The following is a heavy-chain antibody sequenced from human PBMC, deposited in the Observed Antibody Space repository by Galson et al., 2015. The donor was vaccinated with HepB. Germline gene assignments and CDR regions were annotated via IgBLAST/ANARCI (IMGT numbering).Heavy chain of an antibody. CDR3: VKDSGKGVFFDY. J-gene: IGHJ4*02. D-gene: IGHD1-26*01. CDR1: GLTLNSYG. Sequence: SLRLSCAASGLTLNSYGMHWVRQAPGKGLEWVACIHYDGSNKYYADSLKGRFTISRYNSKNAVYVQMNSLRAEDTAVYYCVKDSGKGVFFDYWGQGTLVTVSS. V-gene: IGHV3-30*02. CDR2: IHYDGSNK.